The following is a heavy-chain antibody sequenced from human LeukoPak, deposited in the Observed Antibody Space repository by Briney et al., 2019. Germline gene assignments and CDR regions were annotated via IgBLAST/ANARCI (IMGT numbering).Heavy chain of an antibody. J-gene: IGHJ4*02. V-gene: IGHV4-30-4*08. CDR3: ARVFPINYFDY. CDR2: IYYSGST. D-gene: IGHD5-12*01. CDR1: GGSISSGDYY. Sequence: SETLSLTCTVSGGSISSGDYYWSWIRQPPGKGLEWIGYIYYSGSTYYKPSLKSRFTISVDTSKNQFSLKLSSVTAADTAVYYCARVFPINYFDYWGQGTLVTVSS.